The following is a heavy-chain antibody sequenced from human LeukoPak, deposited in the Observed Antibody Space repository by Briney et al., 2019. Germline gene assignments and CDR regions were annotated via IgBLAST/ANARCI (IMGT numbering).Heavy chain of an antibody. CDR1: GFIFDDYA. CDR3: ARSEFGELSAGTFDY. J-gene: IGHJ4*02. V-gene: IGHV3-20*04. CDR2: LNWNGGNT. Sequence: GGSLRLSCAASGFIFDDYAMTWVRQVPGKGLEWVSALNWNGGNTHYADSVKGRFTISRDNTKNTLYLQMNSLRAEDTAVYYCARSEFGELSAGTFDYWGQGTLVTVSS. D-gene: IGHD3-10*01.